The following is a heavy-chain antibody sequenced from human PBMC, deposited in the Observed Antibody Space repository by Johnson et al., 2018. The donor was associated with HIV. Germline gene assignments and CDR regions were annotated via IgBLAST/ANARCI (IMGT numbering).Heavy chain of an antibody. CDR1: GFTFSDYY. D-gene: IGHD6-13*01. CDR2: ISPRDSTI. V-gene: IGHV3-11*04. Sequence: QVQLVESGGGLVKPGGSLRLSCAASGFTFSDYYMSWIRQAPGKGLEWVSYISPRDSTIYYADSVKGRFTISRDNANNSLYLQMISLRAEDTAVYYCAKDREAWYISRWSPTDAFDIWGQGTMVTVSS. J-gene: IGHJ3*02. CDR3: AKDREAWYISRWSPTDAFDI.